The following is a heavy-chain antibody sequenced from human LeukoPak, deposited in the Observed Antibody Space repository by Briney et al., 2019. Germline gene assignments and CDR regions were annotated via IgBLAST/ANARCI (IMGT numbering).Heavy chain of an antibody. D-gene: IGHD1-1*01. CDR3: ARHTPGTTSDI. CDR1: GGSISSYH. CDR2: IYNSGNT. V-gene: IGHV4-59*08. J-gene: IGHJ3*02. Sequence: SETLSLTCTVSGGSISSYHWSWIRQPPGKGLEGIGCIYNSGNTYYNTSLKSRATISADTSNNQCSLRLSSVTAADTAVYYCARHTPGTTSDIWGQGTMVTVSS.